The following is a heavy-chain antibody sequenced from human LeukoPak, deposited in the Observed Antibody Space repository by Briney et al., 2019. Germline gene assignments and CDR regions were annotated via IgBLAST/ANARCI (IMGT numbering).Heavy chain of an antibody. CDR2: IYHSART. J-gene: IGHJ5*02. D-gene: IGHD6-19*01. V-gene: IGHV4-38-2*01. Sequence: SETLSLTCAVSGYSISSGYYWGWIRQPPGQGLEWIGSIYHSARTSYPPSLNSRVPISVDTSKTQFSLKLSSVTAADTAVYYCARRRHSSGWYRGDNWFDPWGQGTLVTVSS. CDR3: ARRRHSSGWYRGDNWFDP. CDR1: GYSISSGYY.